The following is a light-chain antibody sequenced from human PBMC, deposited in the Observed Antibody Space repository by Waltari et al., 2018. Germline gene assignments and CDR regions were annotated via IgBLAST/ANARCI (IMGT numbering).Light chain of an antibody. Sequence: EIVLTQSPATLSLSPGEIATLSCRASQSVIIYLAWYQQKPGQAPRLLIYDASNRATGIPARFSGSGSGTDFTLTISSLEPEDFAVYYCQQRSNWPTFGQGTKVEIK. CDR2: DAS. V-gene: IGKV3-11*01. CDR3: QQRSNWPT. CDR1: QSVIIY. J-gene: IGKJ1*01.